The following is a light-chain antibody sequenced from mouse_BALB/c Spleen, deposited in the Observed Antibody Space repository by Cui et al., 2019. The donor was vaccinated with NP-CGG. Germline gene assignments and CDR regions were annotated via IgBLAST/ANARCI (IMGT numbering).Light chain of an antibody. CDR1: TGPVTTSNY. V-gene: IGLV1*01. J-gene: IGLJ1*01. CDR3: ALWYSNHWV. Sequence: HAVVTQEAAPTTSPGETVTLTCRSSTGPVTTSNYANWVQEKPDHLFTGLIGGTNNRAPGVPARFSGSLIGDKAALTITGTQTEDEAIYFCALWYSNHWVFGGGTKLSVL. CDR2: GTN.